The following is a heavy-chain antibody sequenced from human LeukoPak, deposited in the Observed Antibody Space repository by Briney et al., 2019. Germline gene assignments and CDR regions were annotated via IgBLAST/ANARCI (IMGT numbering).Heavy chain of an antibody. CDR3: ARSYGSGNYFDY. CDR2: IYITGST. CDR1: GGSISSYY. V-gene: IGHV4-4*07. D-gene: IGHD3-10*01. Sequence: SETLSLTCTVSGGSISSYYWSWIRQPAGKGLEWIGRIYITGSTNYNPSLKSRVTMSVDTSKNQFSLKLISMTAADTAVYYCARSYGSGNYFDYWGQGTLVTVSS. J-gene: IGHJ4*02.